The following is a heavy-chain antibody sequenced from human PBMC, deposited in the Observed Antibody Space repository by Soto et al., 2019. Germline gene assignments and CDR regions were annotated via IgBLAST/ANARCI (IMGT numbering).Heavy chain of an antibody. CDR3: ATPGGRDFNAFDV. J-gene: IGHJ3*01. CDR1: GYTFTRNW. Sequence: GESLKISCKGSGYTFTRNWIGWARQMPGKGLEWMGIIFPIDSDTRYSPSSRGQVTISADNSISTAYLQWSSLKASDTAIYYCATPGGRDFNAFDVWGQGTMVTVS. V-gene: IGHV5-51*01. CDR2: IFPIDSDT. D-gene: IGHD2-21*02.